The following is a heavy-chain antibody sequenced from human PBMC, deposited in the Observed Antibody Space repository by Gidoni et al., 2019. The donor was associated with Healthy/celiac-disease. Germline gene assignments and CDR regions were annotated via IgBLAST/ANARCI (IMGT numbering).Heavy chain of an antibody. J-gene: IGHJ6*02. Sequence: QVQLHESGPGLVQPSQTLSLTCTVSGGSISSGDYYWSWIRQPPGKGLEWIGYIYYSGSTYYNPSLKSRVTISVDTSMNQFSLKLSSVTAADTAVYYCAGMITFGGVIADYYGMDVWGQGTTVTVSS. D-gene: IGHD3-16*02. CDR1: GGSISSGDYY. CDR2: IYYSGST. CDR3: AGMITFGGVIADYYGMDV. V-gene: IGHV4-30-4*01.